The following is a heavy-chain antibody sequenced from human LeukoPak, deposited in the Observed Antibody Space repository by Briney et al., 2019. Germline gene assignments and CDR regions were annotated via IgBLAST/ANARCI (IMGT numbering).Heavy chain of an antibody. V-gene: IGHV4-59*05. CDR3: ARRITMVRVNWFDP. CDR2: IYYSGST. J-gene: IGHJ5*02. CDR1: GDSINNFY. D-gene: IGHD3-10*01. Sequence: PSETLSLTCTVSGDSINNFYWSWIRQPAGKGLEWIGRIYYSGSTYYNPSLKSRVTISVDTSKNQFSLKLSSVTAADTAVYYCARRITMVRVNWFDPWGQGTLVTVSS.